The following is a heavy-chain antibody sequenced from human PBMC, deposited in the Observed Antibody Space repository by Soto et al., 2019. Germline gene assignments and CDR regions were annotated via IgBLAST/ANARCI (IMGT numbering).Heavy chain of an antibody. CDR1: GYTFTSYG. D-gene: IGHD3-3*01. V-gene: IGHV1-18*01. J-gene: IGHJ6*04. CDR3: ARFTGIWSGYGMDV. Sequence: ASVTVSCQASGYTFTSYGISWVRQAPGQGLEWMGWISAYNGNTNYAQKLRGRVTMTTDTSTSTAYMELRSLRSDDTAVYYCARFTGIWSGYGMDVWGKGTTVTVSS. CDR2: ISAYNGNT.